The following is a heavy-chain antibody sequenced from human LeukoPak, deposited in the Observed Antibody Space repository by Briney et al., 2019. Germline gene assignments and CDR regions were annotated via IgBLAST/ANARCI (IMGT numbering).Heavy chain of an antibody. D-gene: IGHD6-13*01. Sequence: SETLSLTCTVSGGSISSGGYYWSWIRQPPGKGLEWIGYIYHSGSTYYNPSLKSRVTISVDRSKNQFSLKLSSVTAADTAVYYCARDFRLRRRSSSWYHHPHIGFDYWGQGTLVTVSS. CDR2: IYHSGST. V-gene: IGHV4-30-2*01. CDR1: GGSISSGGYY. CDR3: ARDFRLRRRSSSWYHHPHIGFDY. J-gene: IGHJ4*02.